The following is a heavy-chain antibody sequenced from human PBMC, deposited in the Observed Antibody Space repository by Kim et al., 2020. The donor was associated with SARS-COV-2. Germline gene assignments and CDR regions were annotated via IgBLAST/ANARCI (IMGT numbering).Heavy chain of an antibody. CDR3: AKGRYGDYSFDY. D-gene: IGHD4-17*01. V-gene: IGHV3-33*06. CDR1: GFTFRSYG. CDR2: IWYDGNNE. J-gene: IGHJ4*02. Sequence: GGSLRLSCAASGFTFRSYGLHWVRQAPGMGLEWVAVIWYDGNNEYYAGSVKGRFTVSRDISKNTLYLQMNSLRADDTAVYYCAKGRYGDYSFDYWGQGTL.